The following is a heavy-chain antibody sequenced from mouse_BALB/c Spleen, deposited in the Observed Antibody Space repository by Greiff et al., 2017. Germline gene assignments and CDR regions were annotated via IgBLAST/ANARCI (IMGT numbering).Heavy chain of an antibody. J-gene: IGHJ4*01. CDR3: TREKNYRYAMDY. CDR2: IYPGNSDT. D-gene: IGHD2-14*01. CDR1: GYTFTSYW. Sequence: VQLKQSGTVLARPGASVKMSCKASGYTFTSYWMHWVKQRPGQGLEWIGAIYPGNSDTSYNQKFKGKAKLTAVTATSTAYMELSSLTNEDSAVYYCTREKNYRYAMDYWGQGTSVTVSS. V-gene: IGHV1-5*01.